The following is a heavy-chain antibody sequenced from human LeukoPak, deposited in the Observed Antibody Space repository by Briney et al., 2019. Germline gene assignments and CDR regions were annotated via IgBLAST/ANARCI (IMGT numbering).Heavy chain of an antibody. V-gene: IGHV1-69*05. D-gene: IGHD3-22*01. CDR1: GGTXSNYA. J-gene: IGHJ3*02. CDR2: TTPIFGSA. CDR3: AGALFHFDSSGYDMGAYDI. Sequence: SVKVSCKASGGTXSNYALSWVRQAPGRGLEWMGGTTPIFGSAEYAQNFQGRVTVTTDESTSTAYMEMSSLRSDDTAVYYCAGALFHFDSSGYDMGAYDIWGQGTMVTVSS.